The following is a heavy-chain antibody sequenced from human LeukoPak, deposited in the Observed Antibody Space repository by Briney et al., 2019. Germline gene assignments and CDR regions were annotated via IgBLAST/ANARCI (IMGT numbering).Heavy chain of an antibody. CDR1: GGSISSYY. CDR2: IYYSGNT. J-gene: IGHJ5*02. D-gene: IGHD2-2*01. CDR3: ARAGVLVPAASRYNWFDP. V-gene: IGHV4-59*01. Sequence: SETLSLTCTVSGGSISSYYWSWIRQPPGKGLEWIGYIYYSGNTNYNPSLKSRVTISVDTSKNQFSLKLSSVTAADTAVYYCARAGVLVPAASRYNWFDPWGQGTLVSVSS.